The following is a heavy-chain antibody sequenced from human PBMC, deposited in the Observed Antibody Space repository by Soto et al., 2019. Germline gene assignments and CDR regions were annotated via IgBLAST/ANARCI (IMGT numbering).Heavy chain of an antibody. CDR1: RGTLSDHG. CDR3: ARGVYGSGNYYTGPSAFDM. J-gene: IGHJ3*02. D-gene: IGHD3-10*01. V-gene: IGHV1-69*06. CDR2: TIPVFNTA. Sequence: QVQLEQSGAEVQKPGSSVKVSCKASRGTLSDHGVAWLRQAPGQGLEWMGGTIPVFNTAKYAQKFQGRVTVTADKFTNIAYMELSSLRSEDTAFYFCARGVYGSGNYYTGPSAFDMWGQGTMVIVSS.